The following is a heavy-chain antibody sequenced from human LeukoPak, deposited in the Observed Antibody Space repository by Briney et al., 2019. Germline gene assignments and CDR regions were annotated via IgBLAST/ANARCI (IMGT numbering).Heavy chain of an antibody. CDR3: AQLGYYGSGSPSDAFDI. CDR1: GYTFTGYY. Sequence: ASVKVSCKASGYTFTGYYMHWVRQAPGQGLEWMGWINPNSGGTNYAQKFQGGVTMTRDTSISTAYMELSRLRSDDTAVYYCAQLGYYGSGSPSDAFDIWGQGTMVTVSS. J-gene: IGHJ3*02. CDR2: INPNSGGT. V-gene: IGHV1-2*02. D-gene: IGHD3-10*01.